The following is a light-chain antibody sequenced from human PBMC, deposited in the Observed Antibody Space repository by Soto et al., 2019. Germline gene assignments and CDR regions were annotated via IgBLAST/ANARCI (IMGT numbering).Light chain of an antibody. CDR1: EYIGTW. CDR2: AAS. CDR3: QQGASFPLA. J-gene: IGKJ4*01. Sequence: DLPMTQSPSSVSASVGDTVTITCRASEYIGTWLAWYQKKPGKAPNLLIFAASSLQSGVPTRFSGSGSGTDFTLTISSLQPEDFATYFCQQGASFPLAFGGGTKVEIK. V-gene: IGKV1-12*01.